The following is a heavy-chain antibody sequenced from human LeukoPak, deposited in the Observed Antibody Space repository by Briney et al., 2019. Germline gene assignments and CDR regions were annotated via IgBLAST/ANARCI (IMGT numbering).Heavy chain of an antibody. Sequence: GGSLRLSCAASGGTFSSYGMHWVRQAPGKGLEWVAVISYDGSNKNYADSVKGRFTISRDNSKNTLYPQMNSLRAEDTAVYYCAKESHSILCGGDCYSSPSYFDYWGQGTLVTVSS. D-gene: IGHD2-21*01. CDR1: GGTFSSYG. J-gene: IGHJ4*02. CDR2: ISYDGSNK. V-gene: IGHV3-30*18. CDR3: AKESHSILCGGDCYSSPSYFDY.